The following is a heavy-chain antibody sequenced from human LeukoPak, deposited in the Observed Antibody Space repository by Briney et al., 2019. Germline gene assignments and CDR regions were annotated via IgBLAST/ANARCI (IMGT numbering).Heavy chain of an antibody. CDR3: ARGRWKMDIVVVPAARFDY. J-gene: IGHJ4*02. CDR2: INHSGST. V-gene: IGHV4-34*01. Sequence: SETLSLTCAVYGGSFSGYYWSWIRQPPGKGLEWIGEINHSGSTNYDPSLKSRVTISVDTSKNQFSLKLSSVTAADTAVYYCARGRWKMDIVVVPAARFDYWGQGTLVTVSS. D-gene: IGHD2-2*03. CDR1: GGSFSGYY.